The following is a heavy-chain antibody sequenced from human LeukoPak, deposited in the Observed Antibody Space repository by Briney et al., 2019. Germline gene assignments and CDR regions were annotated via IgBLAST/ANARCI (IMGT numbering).Heavy chain of an antibody. CDR3: ARGKYYYDSSGYYYLYYYYGVDV. D-gene: IGHD3-22*01. CDR2: INHSGST. Sequence: SETLSLTCAVYGGSFSGYYWSWIRQPPGKGLEWIGEINHSGSTNYNPSLKSRVTISVDTSKNQFSLKLSSVTAADTAVYYCARGKYYYDSSGYYYLYYYYGVDVWGQGTTVTVSS. J-gene: IGHJ6*02. V-gene: IGHV4-34*01. CDR1: GGSFSGYY.